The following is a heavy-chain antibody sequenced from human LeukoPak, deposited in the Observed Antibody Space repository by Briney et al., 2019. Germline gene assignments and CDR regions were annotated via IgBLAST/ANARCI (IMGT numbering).Heavy chain of an antibody. CDR1: GYTFTVYY. CDR3: ARDSNVLMVYAIPFGNYYGMDV. D-gene: IGHD2-8*01. J-gene: IGHJ6*02. CDR2: INPNSGGT. Sequence: GASVKVSCKASGYTFTVYYMHWVRQAPGQGLEWMGRINPNSGGTNYAQKFQGRVTMTRDTSISTAYMELSRLRSDDTAVYYCARDSNVLMVYAIPFGNYYGMDVWGQGTTVTVSS. V-gene: IGHV1-2*06.